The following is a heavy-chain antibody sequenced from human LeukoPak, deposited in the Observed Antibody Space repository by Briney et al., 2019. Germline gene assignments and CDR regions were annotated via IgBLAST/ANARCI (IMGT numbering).Heavy chain of an antibody. V-gene: IGHV3-11*04. CDR1: GFTFSDYY. Sequence: GGSLRLSCAASGFTFSDYYMSWIRQAPGKGLEWVSYISSSGSTIYYADSVKGRFTISRDNAKNSLYLQMNSLRAEDTAVYYCASPRTNQYYYYMDVWGKGTTVTVSS. CDR2: ISSSGSTI. J-gene: IGHJ6*03. D-gene: IGHD2-8*01. CDR3: ASPRTNQYYYYMDV.